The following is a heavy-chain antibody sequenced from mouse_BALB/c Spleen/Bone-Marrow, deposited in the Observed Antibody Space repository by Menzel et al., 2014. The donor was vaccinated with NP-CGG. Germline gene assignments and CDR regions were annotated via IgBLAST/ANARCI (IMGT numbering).Heavy chain of an antibody. CDR3: TRSGFYGYGTYFDV. Sequence: VQLQQSGAELVKPGASVKLSCKVSGYTFTNYYVYWVKQRPGQGLEWIGEINPSNGVTNFNEKFMIKATLTVDSSSSTAYMHLSSLTSEASAVYYCTRSGFYGYGTYFDVWGPGTTVTVSS. CDR1: GYTFTNYY. CDR2: INPSNGVT. D-gene: IGHD1-2*01. V-gene: IGHV1S81*02. J-gene: IGHJ1*01.